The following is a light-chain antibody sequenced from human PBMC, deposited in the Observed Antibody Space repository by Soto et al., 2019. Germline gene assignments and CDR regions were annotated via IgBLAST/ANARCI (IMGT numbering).Light chain of an antibody. J-gene: IGKJ5*01. Sequence: DMVVTQSLATLSVSPGERATLACMASQDVSSNLAWYQQKPGQAPSLLIYGVSSRATGIPDRFSGSGSGTDFTLTISRLEPEDFAVYYCQQYGGSPITFGQGTLLEI. CDR1: QDVSSN. CDR2: GVS. V-gene: IGKV3-20*01. CDR3: QQYGGSPIT.